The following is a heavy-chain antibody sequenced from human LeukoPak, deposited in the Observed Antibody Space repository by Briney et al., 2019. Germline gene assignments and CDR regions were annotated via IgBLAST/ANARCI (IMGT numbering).Heavy chain of an antibody. D-gene: IGHD3-3*01. J-gene: IGHJ4*02. CDR3: ARLGEGDYDFWSGYYNLDY. Sequence: SETLSLTCTVSGGSISSSSYYWGWIRQPPGKGLEWIVSIYYSGSTYYNPSLKSRVTISVDTSKNQFSLKLSSVTAADTAVYYCARLGEGDYDFWSGYYNLDYWGQGTLVTVSS. V-gene: IGHV4-39*01. CDR2: IYYSGST. CDR1: GGSISSSSYY.